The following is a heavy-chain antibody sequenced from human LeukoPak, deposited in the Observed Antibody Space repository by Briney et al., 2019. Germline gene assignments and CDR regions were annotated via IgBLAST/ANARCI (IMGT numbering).Heavy chain of an antibody. CDR3: ARDGYSGYAL. CDR1: GGSISSYY. D-gene: IGHD5-12*01. V-gene: IGHV4-59*01. Sequence: PSETLSLTCTVSGGSISSYYWSWIRQPPGKGLEWTGYIYYSGSTNYNPSLKSRVTISVDTSKNQFSLKLSSVTAADTAVYYCARDGYSGYALWGQGTLVTVSS. CDR2: IYYSGST. J-gene: IGHJ4*02.